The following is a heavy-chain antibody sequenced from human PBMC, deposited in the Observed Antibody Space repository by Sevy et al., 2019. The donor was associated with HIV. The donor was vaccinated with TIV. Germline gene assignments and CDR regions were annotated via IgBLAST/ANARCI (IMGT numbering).Heavy chain of an antibody. D-gene: IGHD2-15*01. J-gene: IGHJ4*02. V-gene: IGHV3-30*02. CDR2: IRYDGNNK. Sequence: GGSLRLSCAASGFTFRTYGMQWVRQAPGKGLEWVAFIRYDGNNKYYTDSVKGRFTISRDNSKNTLYLHMNSLSAEDTAVYYCANGADYFDDWGQGTLVTVSS. CDR3: ANGADYFDD. CDR1: GFTFRTYG.